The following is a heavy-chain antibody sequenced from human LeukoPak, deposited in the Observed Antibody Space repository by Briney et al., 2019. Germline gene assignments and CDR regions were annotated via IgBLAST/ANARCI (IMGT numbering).Heavy chain of an antibody. CDR1: GGSFIGYY. J-gene: IGHJ4*02. D-gene: IGHD3-22*01. CDR2: INHSGST. CDR3: ARGYYDSSGYIV. Sequence: SETLSLTFAVYGGSFIGYYWSWIRQPPWKGLEWIGEINHSGSTNYNPSLKSRVTISVDTSKNQFSLKLSSVTAADTAVYYCARGYYDSSGYIVWGQGTLVTVSS. V-gene: IGHV4-34*01.